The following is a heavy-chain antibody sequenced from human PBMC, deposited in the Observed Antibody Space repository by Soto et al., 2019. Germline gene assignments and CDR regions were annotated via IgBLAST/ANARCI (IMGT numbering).Heavy chain of an antibody. CDR3: ARNYGPGYTFDY. CDR2: IYYSGST. V-gene: IGHV4-61*08. CDR1: GDSISSGDYY. Sequence: PSETLSLTCTVSGDSISSGDYYWSWIRQPPGKGLEWIGYIYYSGSTNYNPSLKSRVTISVDTSKNQFSLKLSSVTAADTAVYYCARNYGPGYTFDYWGQGTLVPSPQ. D-gene: IGHD3-10*01. J-gene: IGHJ4*02.